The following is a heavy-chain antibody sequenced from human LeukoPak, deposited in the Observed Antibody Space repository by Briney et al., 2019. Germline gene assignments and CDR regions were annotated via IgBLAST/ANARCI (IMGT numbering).Heavy chain of an antibody. Sequence: SQTLSLTCTVSGGSISSGDYYWSWIRQPPGKGLEWIGYIYYSGSTYYNPSLKSRVTISVDTSKNQFSLKLSSVTAADTAVYYCARGAVVVPAAIPPIFDYWGQGTLVTVSS. D-gene: IGHD2-2*02. V-gene: IGHV4-30-4*08. J-gene: IGHJ4*02. CDR1: GGSISSGDYY. CDR3: ARGAVVVPAAIPPIFDY. CDR2: IYYSGST.